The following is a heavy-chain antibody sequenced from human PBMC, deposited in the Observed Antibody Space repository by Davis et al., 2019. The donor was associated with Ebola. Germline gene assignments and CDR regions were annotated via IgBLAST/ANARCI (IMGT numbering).Heavy chain of an antibody. J-gene: IGHJ4*02. CDR2: INHSGST. Sequence: MPSETLSLTCAVYGGSVSGYYWSWIRQPPGKGLEWIGEINHSGSTNYNPSLKSRVTISVDTSKNQFSLKLSSVTAADTAVYYCARLLYYDFWSGYSRNRGYFDYWGQGTLVTVSS. D-gene: IGHD3-3*01. CDR3: ARLLYYDFWSGYSRNRGYFDY. CDR1: GGSVSGYY. V-gene: IGHV4-34*01.